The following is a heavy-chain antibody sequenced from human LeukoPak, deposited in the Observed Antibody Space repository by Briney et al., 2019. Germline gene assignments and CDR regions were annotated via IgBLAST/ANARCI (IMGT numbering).Heavy chain of an antibody. CDR3: AKQSSGYYWGVAFNI. CDR1: GYTFTSYW. Sequence: GESLKISCRGSGYTFTSYWIGWVRQMPGKGLECMGIIYPGDSDTRYGPSFQGQVTISADKSINTAYLQWSSLKASDTAMYYCAKQSSGYYWGVAFNIWGQGTMVTVSS. D-gene: IGHD3-22*01. V-gene: IGHV5-51*01. J-gene: IGHJ3*02. CDR2: IYPGDSDT.